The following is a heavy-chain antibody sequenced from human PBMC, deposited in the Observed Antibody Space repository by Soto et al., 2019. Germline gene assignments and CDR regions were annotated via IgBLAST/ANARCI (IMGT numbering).Heavy chain of an antibody. Sequence: SETLSLTCTVSGGSISSGGYYWSWIRQHPGKGLEWIGYIYYSGSTYYNPSLKSRVTISVDTSKNQFSLKLSSVTAADTAVYYCARDRRAYYGDGDYWGQGTLVTVSS. J-gene: IGHJ4*02. CDR2: IYYSGST. D-gene: IGHD4-17*01. CDR3: ARDRRAYYGDGDY. V-gene: IGHV4-31*03. CDR1: GGSISSGGYY.